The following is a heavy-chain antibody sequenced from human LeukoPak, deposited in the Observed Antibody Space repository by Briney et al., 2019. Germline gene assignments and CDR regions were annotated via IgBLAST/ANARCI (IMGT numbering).Heavy chain of an antibody. D-gene: IGHD1-26*01. Sequence: GESLKISCKGSGYSFTSYWIGWVRQMPGKGLEWMGIIYPGDSDTRYSPSFQGQVTISADKSISTAYLQWSSLKASDTAMYYCARHFPSGPEWDLHYYFDQWGQGSLVTVSS. CDR1: GYSFTSYW. V-gene: IGHV5-51*01. J-gene: IGHJ4*02. CDR3: ARHFPSGPEWDLHYYFDQ. CDR2: IYPGDSDT.